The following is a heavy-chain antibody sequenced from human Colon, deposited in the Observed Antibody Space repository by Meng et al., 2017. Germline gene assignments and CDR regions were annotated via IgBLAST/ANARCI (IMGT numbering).Heavy chain of an antibody. CDR3: ARGYYESSGYCDWYIDL. Sequence: GRRRGRPAGALSVTFRVAGGSIGSNIWCRWLRQSPGKGLEWMGEINQSGSTNYNPSLKCRVTISVTNSKDQFSLKQGSVTAADAAEYYCARGYYESSGYCDWYIDLWGRGTLVTVSS. D-gene: IGHD3-22*01. CDR2: INQSGST. J-gene: IGHJ2*01. CDR1: GGSIGSNIW. V-gene: IGHV4-4*02.